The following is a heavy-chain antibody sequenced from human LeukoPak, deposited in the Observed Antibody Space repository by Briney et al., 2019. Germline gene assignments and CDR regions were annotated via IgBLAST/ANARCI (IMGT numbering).Heavy chain of an antibody. CDR3: AKDGRIAVAEDY. CDR1: GFSFSSYG. D-gene: IGHD6-13*01. CDR2: ISYDGSNK. V-gene: IGHV3-30*18. Sequence: GRSLRLSCAASGFSFSSYGMHWVRQAPGKGLEWVAVISYDGSNKYYADSVKGRFTISRDNSKNTLYLQMNSLRAEDTAVYYCAKDGRIAVAEDYWGQGTLVTVSS. J-gene: IGHJ4*02.